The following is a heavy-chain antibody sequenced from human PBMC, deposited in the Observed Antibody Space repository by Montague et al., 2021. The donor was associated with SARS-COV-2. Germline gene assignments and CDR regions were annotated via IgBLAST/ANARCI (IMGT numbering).Heavy chain of an antibody. J-gene: IGHJ4*02. CDR2: ISYSGRT. CDR3: ARLYVPAHGTSAAYYFDC. D-gene: IGHD6-13*01. CDR1: GDSISSDDSY. Sequence: TLSLTCIVSGDSISSDDSYWTWIRQHPGKGLEWIGYISYSGRTSYNVSLKSRLTISADTSDNQFSLKLTSMTAADTAVYYCARLYVPAHGTSAAYYFDCWGQGTMVTVSS. V-gene: IGHV4-31*03.